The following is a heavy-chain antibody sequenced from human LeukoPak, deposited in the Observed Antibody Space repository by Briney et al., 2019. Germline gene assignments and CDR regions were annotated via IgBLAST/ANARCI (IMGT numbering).Heavy chain of an antibody. J-gene: IGHJ4*02. D-gene: IGHD2-15*01. CDR2: IYYSGST. CDR3: ARESRIAHFDY. CDR1: GGSISSSSYY. V-gene: IGHV4-39*02. Sequence: KPSETLSLTCTVSGGSISSSSYYWGWIRQPPGKGLEWIGSIYYSGSTYYNPSLKSRVTISVDTSKNQFSLKLSSVTAADTAVYYCARESRIAHFDYWGQGTLVTVSS.